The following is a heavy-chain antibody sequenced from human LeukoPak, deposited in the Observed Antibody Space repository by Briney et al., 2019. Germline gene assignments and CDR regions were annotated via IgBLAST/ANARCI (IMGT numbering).Heavy chain of an antibody. J-gene: IGHJ3*02. V-gene: IGHV4-4*02. CDR3: ARVIRGALRAAVFDI. D-gene: IGHD3-10*01. CDR2: IHHSGST. CDR1: GGSISSSNW. Sequence: SETLSLTCAVSGGSISSSNWWSWVRQPPGKGLEWIGEIHHSGSTNYNTSPKSRVTISVDKSKNQFSLKLSSVTAADTAVYYCARVIRGALRAAVFDIWGQGTMVTVSS.